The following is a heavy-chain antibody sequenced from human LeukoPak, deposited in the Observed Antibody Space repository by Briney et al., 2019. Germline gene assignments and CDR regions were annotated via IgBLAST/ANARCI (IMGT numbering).Heavy chain of an antibody. Sequence: ASVKVSCKASGYTFTGYYMHWVRQAPGQGLEWMGWISAYNGNTNYAQKLQGRVTMTTDTSTSTAHMELRSLRSDDTAVYYCARVNYDSSGYYWGNDYWGQGTLVTVSS. CDR2: ISAYNGNT. CDR3: ARVNYDSSGYYWGNDY. J-gene: IGHJ4*02. V-gene: IGHV1-18*04. CDR1: GYTFTGYY. D-gene: IGHD3-22*01.